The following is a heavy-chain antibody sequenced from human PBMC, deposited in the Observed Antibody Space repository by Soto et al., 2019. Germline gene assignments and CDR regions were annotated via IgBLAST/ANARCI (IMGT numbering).Heavy chain of an antibody. J-gene: IGHJ4*02. CDR3: AREPYHYDSSGYYDC. D-gene: IGHD3-22*01. CDR1: GGSTTSGGYY. CDR2: IHHSGSN. V-gene: IGHV4-31*03. Sequence: SETLSLTCTVSGGSTTSGGYYWNWIRQHPGKGLEWIGYIHHSGSNYHNPSLESRVTMSIDTSKHQISLRLSSVTAADTAIYYCAREPYHYDSSGYYDCWGQGTLVTVSS.